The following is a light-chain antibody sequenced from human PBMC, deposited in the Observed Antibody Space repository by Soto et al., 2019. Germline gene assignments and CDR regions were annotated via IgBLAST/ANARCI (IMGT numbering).Light chain of an antibody. V-gene: IGKV3-20*01. CDR1: QSVSSSS. CDR2: GAS. Sequence: EVVLTQSPGTLSLSPGERATLSCRASQSVSSSSLAWYQRKPGQAPRLLIYGASSRATGIPDRFSGSGSGTDFTLTINRLAPEDFAVYYCQQFGRSSWTFGQGTKVELK. CDR3: QQFGRSSWT. J-gene: IGKJ1*01.